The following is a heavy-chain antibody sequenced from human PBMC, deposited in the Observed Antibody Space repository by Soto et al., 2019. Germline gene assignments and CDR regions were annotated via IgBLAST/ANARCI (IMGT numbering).Heavy chain of an antibody. CDR1: GGSISSYY. CDR2: IYYSGST. Sequence: QVQLQESGPGLVKPSETLSLTCTVSGGSISSYYWSWIRQPPGKGLEWIGYIYYSGSTNYNPSLKGRVTISVDTSKNQFSLKLSSVTAPDTAVYYCARQGEYCSSTSCYGYYFDYWGQGTLVTVSS. J-gene: IGHJ4*02. D-gene: IGHD2-2*01. CDR3: ARQGEYCSSTSCYGYYFDY. V-gene: IGHV4-59*08.